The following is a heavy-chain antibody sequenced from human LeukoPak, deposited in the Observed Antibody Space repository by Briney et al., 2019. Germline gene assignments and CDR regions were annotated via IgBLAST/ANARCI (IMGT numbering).Heavy chain of an antibody. D-gene: IGHD6-6*01. CDR2: ISASGGST. Sequence: GGSLRLSCAASGFTFNNYAMTWVRQAPGKGLEWVSAISASGGSTYYADSVRGQFTISRDNSKNTLYLQMSSLRAEDTAVYYCAKPRQQLVRYGLDVWGQGTTVIVSS. CDR3: AKPRQQLVRYGLDV. J-gene: IGHJ6*02. V-gene: IGHV3-23*01. CDR1: GFTFNNYA.